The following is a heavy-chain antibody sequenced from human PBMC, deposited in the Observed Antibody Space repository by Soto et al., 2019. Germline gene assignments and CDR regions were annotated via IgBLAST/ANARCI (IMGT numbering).Heavy chain of an antibody. V-gene: IGHV3-15*07. CDR1: GFTFSNAW. J-gene: IGHJ4*02. CDR3: TLVGYYDSSGYYDPLDY. CDR2: IKSKTDGGTT. D-gene: IGHD3-22*01. Sequence: EVQLVESGGGLVKPGGSLRLSCAASGFTFSNAWMNWVRQAPGKGLEWVGRIKSKTDGGTTDYAAPVKGRFTISRDDSKNTLYLQMNSLKTEDTAVYYCTLVGYYDSSGYYDPLDYWGQGTLVTVSS.